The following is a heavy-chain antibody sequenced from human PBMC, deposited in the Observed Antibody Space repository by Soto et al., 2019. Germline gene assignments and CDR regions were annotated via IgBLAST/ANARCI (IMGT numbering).Heavy chain of an antibody. D-gene: IGHD3-22*01. CDR3: ARGPRLRTGDSSGYPDY. Sequence: SDTLSLTCTVSGGSISSGGYYWSWIRQHPGKGLEWIGYIYYSGSTYYNPSLKSRVTISVDTSKNQFSLKLSSVTAADTAVYYCARGPRLRTGDSSGYPDYWGQGTLVTVSS. V-gene: IGHV4-31*03. CDR2: IYYSGST. J-gene: IGHJ4*02. CDR1: GGSISSGGYY.